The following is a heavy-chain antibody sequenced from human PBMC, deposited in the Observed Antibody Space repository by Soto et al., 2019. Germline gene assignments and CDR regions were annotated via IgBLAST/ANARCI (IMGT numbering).Heavy chain of an antibody. D-gene: IGHD3-9*01. CDR3: AKDVHYDIVTGIEYFHH. V-gene: IGHV3-23*01. CDR2: ISGSARST. CDR1: GFTFSSYA. J-gene: IGHJ1*01. Sequence: EVQLLESGGGLVQPGGSLRLSCAASGFTFSSYAMSWVRRAPGKGLEWVSAISGSARSTKYADSVKGRFTISRENSKNTLFLQMSSLRAEATAVYYCAKDVHYDIVTGIEYFHHWAQGTLVTVSS.